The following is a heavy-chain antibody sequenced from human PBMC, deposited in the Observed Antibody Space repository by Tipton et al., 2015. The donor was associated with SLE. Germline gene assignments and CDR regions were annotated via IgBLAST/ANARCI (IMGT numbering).Heavy chain of an antibody. Sequence: TLSLTCAVYGVSFSGHYWSWIRQPPGKGLEWIGEINHNGGTNYNPSLKSRVTISVDTSKNQFSLKLNSVTAADTAVYWCARHVLYTTVGPHWYFDLWGRGTLVTVSS. V-gene: IGHV4-34*01. CDR3: ARHVLYTTVGPHWYFDL. D-gene: IGHD1-1*01. CDR1: GVSFSGHY. J-gene: IGHJ2*01. CDR2: INHNGGT.